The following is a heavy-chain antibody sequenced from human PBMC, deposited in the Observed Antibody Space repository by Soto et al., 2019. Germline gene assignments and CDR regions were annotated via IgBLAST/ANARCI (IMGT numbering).Heavy chain of an antibody. CDR3: TTDSRAPLSIAAADYYFDY. CDR2: IKSKTDGGTT. CDR1: GFTFSNAW. D-gene: IGHD6-13*01. J-gene: IGHJ4*02. V-gene: IGHV3-15*01. Sequence: GGSLRLSCAASGFTFSNAWMSWVRQAPGKGLEWVGRIKSKTDGGTTDYAAPVKGRFTISRDDSKNTLYLQMNSLKTEDTAVYYGTTDSRAPLSIAAADYYFDYWGQGTLVTVSS.